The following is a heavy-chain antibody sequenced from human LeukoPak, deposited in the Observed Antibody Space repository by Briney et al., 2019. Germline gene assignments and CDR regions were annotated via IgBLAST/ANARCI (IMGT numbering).Heavy chain of an antibody. CDR1: GYRFTNYG. J-gene: IGHJ5*02. D-gene: IGHD2-15*01. CDR3: AGEGYCSGGICYSTMNWFDH. Sequence: GASVKVSCKASGYRFTNYGITWVRQAPGQGLEWMGWISAYNGNTNYAQKVQGRVTLTTDTSTSTAYMELRSLRSDDTAVYYCAGEGYCSGGICYSTMNWFDHWGQGTLVTVSS. CDR2: ISAYNGNT. V-gene: IGHV1-18*01.